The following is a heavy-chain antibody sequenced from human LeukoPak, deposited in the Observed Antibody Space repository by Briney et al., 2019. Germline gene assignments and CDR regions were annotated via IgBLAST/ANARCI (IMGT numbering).Heavy chain of an antibody. CDR3: VREARGYHYTYFDY. CDR2: VSAGHHA. Sequence: AGGSLRLSCTASGFTLGGHDMHWVRQTTGDGLEWVAAVSAGHHAFYAGSVKGRFTVSREDAKNSLYLQMNSQRAGDTAVYYCVREARGYHYTYFDYWGQGSLVTVSS. D-gene: IGHD5-18*01. J-gene: IGHJ4*02. V-gene: IGHV3-13*01. CDR1: GFTLGGHD.